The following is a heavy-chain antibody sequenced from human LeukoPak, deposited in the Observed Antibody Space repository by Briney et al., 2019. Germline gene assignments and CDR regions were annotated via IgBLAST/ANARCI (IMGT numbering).Heavy chain of an antibody. Sequence: GGSLRLSCAASGFTVSSNYMSWVRQAPGKGLEWVSVIYSGGSTYYADSVKGRFTISRDNSKNTLYLQMNSPRAEDTAVYYCAREGGSCYFDYWGQGTLVTVSS. CDR2: IYSGGST. D-gene: IGHD2-15*01. J-gene: IGHJ4*02. V-gene: IGHV3-66*02. CDR1: GFTVSSNY. CDR3: AREGGSCYFDY.